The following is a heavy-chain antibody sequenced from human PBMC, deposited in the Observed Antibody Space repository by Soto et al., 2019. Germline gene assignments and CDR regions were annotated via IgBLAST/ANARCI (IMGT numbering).Heavy chain of an antibody. V-gene: IGHV3-33*01. CDR2: IWYDGSNK. CDR1: GFTFSDYG. CDR3: ARDPLHYDILTGYSPNYFDF. Sequence: PGGSLRLSCAASGFTFSDYGMHWVRQAPGKGLEWVAVIWYDGSNKYYADSVKGRFTISRDNSKNTLYLQMNSLRAEDTAVYYCARDPLHYDILTGYSPNYFDFWGQGTLVTV. J-gene: IGHJ4*02. D-gene: IGHD3-9*01.